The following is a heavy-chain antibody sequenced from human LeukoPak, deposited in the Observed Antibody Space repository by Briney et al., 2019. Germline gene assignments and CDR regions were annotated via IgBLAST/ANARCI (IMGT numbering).Heavy chain of an antibody. D-gene: IGHD5-12*01. V-gene: IGHV4-38-2*02. J-gene: IGHJ4*02. Sequence: KPGDPLPFTCTVSGYSSSIDYYWGWIRQSPGKGLEWIGSIHRSGSTYYNPSRKRRVTISGDTSKSQFSLRLTSVTAADTAVYYCAGTSSGYYSTDYWGQGTLVTVSS. CDR2: IHRSGST. CDR3: AGTSSGYYSTDY. CDR1: GYSSSIDYY.